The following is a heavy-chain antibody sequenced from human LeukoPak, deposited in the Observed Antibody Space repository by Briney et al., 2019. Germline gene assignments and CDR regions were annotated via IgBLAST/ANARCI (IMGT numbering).Heavy chain of an antibody. CDR3: ARDFSSPATPWYFDF. V-gene: IGHV3-30*02. CDR2: IHYDGSKE. CDR1: GFTFSSYG. D-gene: IGHD6-25*01. J-gene: IGHJ2*01. Sequence: PGGSLRLSCAPSGFTFSSYGMHWVRQAPGKGLEWVAFIHYDGSKEYYADSVKGRFTISRDNSKNTLYLQMNSLRPEDTAVYYCARDFSSPATPWYFDFWGRGTLVTVST.